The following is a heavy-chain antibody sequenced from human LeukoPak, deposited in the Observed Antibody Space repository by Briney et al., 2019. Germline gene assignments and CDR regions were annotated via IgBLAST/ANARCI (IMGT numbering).Heavy chain of an antibody. CDR2: MNPNSGNT. Sequence: ASVKVSCKASGYTFTSYDINWVRQATGQGLEWMGWMNPNSGNTGYAQKFQGRVNMNRNTSISTAYMELSSVRSEGTAVYYCARGLGDDAFDIWGQGTMVTVSS. D-gene: IGHD3-10*01. CDR3: ARGLGDDAFDI. V-gene: IGHV1-8*01. CDR1: GYTFTSYD. J-gene: IGHJ3*02.